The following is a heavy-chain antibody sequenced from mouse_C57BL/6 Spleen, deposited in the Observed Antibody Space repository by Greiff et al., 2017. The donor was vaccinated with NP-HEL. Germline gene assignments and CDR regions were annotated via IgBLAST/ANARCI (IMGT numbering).Heavy chain of an antibody. CDR3: ARSGDDDPYAMDY. J-gene: IGHJ4*01. CDR2: IYPRDGST. D-gene: IGHD2-4*01. V-gene: IGHV1-85*01. CDR1: GYTFTSYD. Sequence: VQLQQSGPELVKPGASVKLSCKASGYTFTSYDINWVKQRPGQGLEWIGWIYPRDGSTKYNEKFKGKATLTVDTSSSTAYMELHSLTSEDSAVYFCARSGDDDPYAMDYWGQGTSVTVSS.